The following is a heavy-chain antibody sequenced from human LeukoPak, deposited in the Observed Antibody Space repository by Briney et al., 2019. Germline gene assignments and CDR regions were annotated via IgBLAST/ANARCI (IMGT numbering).Heavy chain of an antibody. J-gene: IGHJ4*02. Sequence: TGGSLRLSCAASGFTFSSYAMHWVRQAPGKGLEWVAVISYDGSNKYYADSVKGRFTISRDNSKNTLYLQMNSLRAEDTAVYYCARDSLPRYYFDYWGQGTLVTVSS. CDR3: ARDSLPRYYFDY. CDR1: GFTFSSYA. CDR2: ISYDGSNK. V-gene: IGHV3-30-3*01. D-gene: IGHD2-21*02.